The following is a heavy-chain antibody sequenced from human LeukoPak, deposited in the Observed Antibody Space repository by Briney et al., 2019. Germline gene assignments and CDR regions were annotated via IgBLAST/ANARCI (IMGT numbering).Heavy chain of an antibody. J-gene: IGHJ3*02. Sequence: SETLSLTCIVSGGSITTYYWSWIRQPPGKGLEWIGFIYHTGSTNYNPSLKSRVTMSVDTSKNQFSLKLSSVTAADTAVYYCARGKYWGSSWYNAFDIWGQGTMVTVSS. CDR3: ARGKYWGSSWYNAFDI. CDR2: IYHTGST. D-gene: IGHD6-13*01. CDR1: GGSITTYY. V-gene: IGHV4-59*01.